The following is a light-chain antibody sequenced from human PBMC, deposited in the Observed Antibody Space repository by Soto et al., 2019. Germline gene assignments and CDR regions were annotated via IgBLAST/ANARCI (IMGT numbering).Light chain of an antibody. Sequence: QSVLTQPPSASGTPGQSVTISCSGSRSNIGSKTLNWYQLVPGSAPKLLIYTTNQRPSGVSNRFSGSKSGNTASLTISGLQAEDEADYYCCSYTGSSLVFGAGTKLTVL. CDR3: CSYTGSSLV. CDR2: TTN. J-gene: IGLJ3*02. V-gene: IGLV1-44*01. CDR1: RSNIGSKT.